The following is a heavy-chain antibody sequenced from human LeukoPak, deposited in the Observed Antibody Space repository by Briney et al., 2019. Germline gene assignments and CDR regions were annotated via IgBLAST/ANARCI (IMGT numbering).Heavy chain of an antibody. Sequence: SGGSLRLSCAASEFSVGSNYMTWVRQAPGKGLEWVSLIYSGGSTYYADSVKGRFTISRDNSKNTLYLQMNSLRAEDTAVYYCARDPGIEDYWGQGTLVTVSS. CDR1: EFSVGSNY. D-gene: IGHD2-21*01. V-gene: IGHV3-66*01. CDR3: ARDPGIEDY. CDR2: IYSGGST. J-gene: IGHJ4*02.